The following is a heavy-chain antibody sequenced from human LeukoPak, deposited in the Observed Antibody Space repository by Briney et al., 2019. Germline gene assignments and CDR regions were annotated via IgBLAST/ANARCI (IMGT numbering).Heavy chain of an antibody. V-gene: IGHV1-2*02. Sequence: ASVKVSCKASGYTFTCYYMHWVRQAPGQGLEWMGWINPNSGGTNYAQKFQGRVTMTRDTSISTAYMELSRLRSDDTAVYYCAREPPYCSSTSCFLPPPYYYYGMDVWGQGTTVTVSS. CDR3: AREPPYCSSTSCFLPPPYYYYGMDV. J-gene: IGHJ6*02. D-gene: IGHD2-2*01. CDR2: INPNSGGT. CDR1: GYTFTCYY.